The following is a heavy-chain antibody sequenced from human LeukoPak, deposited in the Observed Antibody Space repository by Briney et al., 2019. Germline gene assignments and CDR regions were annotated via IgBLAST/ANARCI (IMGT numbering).Heavy chain of an antibody. CDR3: ARVGYSSGQTRAFDI. CDR2: IIPIFGTA. Sequence: ASVKVSCKASGGTFSSYAISWVRQAPGQGLEWMGGIIPIFGTANYAQKFQGRVTITADKSTSTAYMELSSLRSEDTAVYYCARVGYSSGQTRAFDIWGQGTMVTVSS. D-gene: IGHD6-19*01. J-gene: IGHJ3*02. CDR1: GGTFSSYA. V-gene: IGHV1-69*06.